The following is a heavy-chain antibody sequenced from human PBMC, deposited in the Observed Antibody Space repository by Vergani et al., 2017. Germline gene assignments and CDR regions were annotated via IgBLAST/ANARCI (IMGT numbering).Heavy chain of an antibody. CDR2: IWYDGSNK. CDR3: AGYCSGGSGYSDVGYYYGMDV. CDR1: GFTFSSYG. D-gene: IGHD2-15*01. V-gene: IGHV3-33*01. J-gene: IGHJ6*02. Sequence: QVQLVESGGGVVQPGRSLRLSCAASGFTFSSYGMHWVRQAPGKGLEWVAVIWYDGSNKYYADSVKGRFTISRVNSKNTLYLQMNSLRAEDTAVYYCAGYCSGGSGYSDVGYYYGMDVWGQGTTVTVSS.